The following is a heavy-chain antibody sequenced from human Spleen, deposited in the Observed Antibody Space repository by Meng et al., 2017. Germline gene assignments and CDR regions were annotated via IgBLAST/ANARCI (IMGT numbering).Heavy chain of an antibody. J-gene: IGHJ4*02. CDR3: SGHIDY. Sequence: VTLVGSGGGFEKPGGFLRLSWGGSGFTFNNAYMTWVRQVPGKRLEWVCRIKSKPDGETIDYAAPVKGRFTISRDDSKNTVYLQMNSLKSEDTAVYYCSGHIDYWGQGTLVTVSS. D-gene: IGHD5-12*01. CDR2: IKSKPDGETI. V-gene: IGHV3-15*01. CDR1: GFTFNNAY.